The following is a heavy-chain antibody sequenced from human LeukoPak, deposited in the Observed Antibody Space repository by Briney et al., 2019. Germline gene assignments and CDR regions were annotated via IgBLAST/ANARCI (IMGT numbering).Heavy chain of an antibody. D-gene: IGHD6-13*01. V-gene: IGHV3-49*03. CDR2: IRSKAYGGTT. J-gene: IGHJ4*02. Sequence: GGSLRLSCTASGFTFGDYAMSGFGQAPGKGREWVGFIRSKAYGGTTEYAASVTGRFTISRDDSKSIAYLQLNSLKTEHTAVYYCTRDRGLIWQQLVISDYFDYWGQGTLVTVSS. CDR1: GFTFGDYA. CDR3: TRDRGLIWQQLVISDYFDY.